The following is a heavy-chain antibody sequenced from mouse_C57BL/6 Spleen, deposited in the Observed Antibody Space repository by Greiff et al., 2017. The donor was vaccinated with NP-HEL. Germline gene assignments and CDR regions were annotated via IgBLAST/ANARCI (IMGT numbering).Heavy chain of an antibody. Sequence: QVQLQQPGAELVMPGASVKLSCKASGYTFTSYWMHWVKQRPGQGLEWIGEIGPSDSYTNYNQKFKGKSTLTVDKSSSTAYMQLSSLTSEDSAVYYCAREGRLRRAWFAYWGQGTLVTVSA. CDR2: IGPSDSYT. CDR1: GYTFTSYW. J-gene: IGHJ3*01. D-gene: IGHD2-4*01. V-gene: IGHV1-69*01. CDR3: AREGRLRRAWFAY.